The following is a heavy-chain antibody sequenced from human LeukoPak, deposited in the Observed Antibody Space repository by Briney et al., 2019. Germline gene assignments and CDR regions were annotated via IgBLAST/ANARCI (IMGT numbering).Heavy chain of an antibody. CDR2: ICDSGRTI. CDR1: GFTFSVYY. D-gene: IGHD3-22*01. CDR3: ARDRLGDYDHSGYYDK. V-gene: IGHV3-11*01. J-gene: IGHJ4*02. Sequence: GGSLRLSCAPSGFTFSVYYISCIRKARGRGLECVSYICDSGRTIYYADSVKGRFTISRDNAKNSVYLQMNNLGAEDTAVYYCARDRLGDYDHSGYYDKWGQGTLVTVSS.